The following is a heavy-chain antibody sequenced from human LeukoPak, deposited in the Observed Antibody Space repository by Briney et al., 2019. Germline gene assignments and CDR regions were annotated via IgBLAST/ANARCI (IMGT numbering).Heavy chain of an antibody. J-gene: IGHJ4*02. CDR2: ISSSSSYI. D-gene: IGHD5-18*01. CDR1: GFTFSSYS. Sequence: GGSLRLSCAASGFTFSSYSMNWVRQAPGKGLEWVSSISSSSSYIYYADSVKGRFTISRDNAKNSLYPQMNSLRAEDTAVYYCARESQTAFDYWGQGTLVTVSS. V-gene: IGHV3-21*01. CDR3: ARESQTAFDY.